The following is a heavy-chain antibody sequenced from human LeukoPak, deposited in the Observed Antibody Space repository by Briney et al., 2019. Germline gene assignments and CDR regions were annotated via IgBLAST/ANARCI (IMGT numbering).Heavy chain of an antibody. CDR1: GGSISSGSYY. Sequence: PSQTLSHACTVSGGSISSGSYYWSWIRQTAGKGLEWIGRIYTSGSTNYNPSLKSRVTISVDTSKNQFSLKLSSVTAADTAVYYCASVRNLVATSRPGDGDYFDYWGQGTLVIVSS. J-gene: IGHJ4*02. V-gene: IGHV4-61*02. CDR3: ASVRNLVATSRPGDGDYFDY. D-gene: IGHD5-12*01. CDR2: IYTSGST.